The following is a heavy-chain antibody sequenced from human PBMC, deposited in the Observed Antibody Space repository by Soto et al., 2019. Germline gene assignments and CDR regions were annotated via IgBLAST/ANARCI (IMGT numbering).Heavy chain of an antibody. Sequence: QVQLVQSGAEVKKPGSSVKVSCTASGGSLRNSVISWVRQAPAQRLEWMGGVIPILGTANYAQKFQGRVTMTAVEATSTAYMDWSSLSPDDTAVYYCARLGHPGHWGPGTLVIVSS. CDR1: GGSLRNSV. CDR3: ARLGHPGH. V-gene: IGHV1-69*01. J-gene: IGHJ4*02. CDR2: VIPILGTA.